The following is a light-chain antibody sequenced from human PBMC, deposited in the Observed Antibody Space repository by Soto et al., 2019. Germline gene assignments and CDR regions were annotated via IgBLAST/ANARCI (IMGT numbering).Light chain of an antibody. V-gene: IGLV2-14*03. CDR2: GVS. Sequence: QSVLTQPASVSGSPGQSITISCTGTSSDVGAYNYVSWYQHLPGKAPKLMVSGVSNRPSGVSDRFSGSKSGNTASLTISGLQAEDEADYYCSSYTSSYTYVFGTGTKVTVL. J-gene: IGLJ1*01. CDR1: SSDVGAYNY. CDR3: SSYTSSYTYV.